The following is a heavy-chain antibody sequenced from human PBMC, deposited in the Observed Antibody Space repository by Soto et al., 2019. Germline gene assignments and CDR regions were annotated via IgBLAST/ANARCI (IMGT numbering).Heavy chain of an antibody. CDR3: ARVEDYDFWSGYYGSPFDY. J-gene: IGHJ4*02. D-gene: IGHD3-3*01. CDR2: INAGNGNT. CDR1: GYTFTSYA. V-gene: IGHV1-3*01. Sequence: GASVKVSCKASGYTFTSYAMHWVRQAPGQRLEWMGWINAGNGNTKYSQKFQGRVTITRDTSASTAYMELSSLRSEDTAVYYCARVEDYDFWSGYYGSPFDYWGQGTLVTVSS.